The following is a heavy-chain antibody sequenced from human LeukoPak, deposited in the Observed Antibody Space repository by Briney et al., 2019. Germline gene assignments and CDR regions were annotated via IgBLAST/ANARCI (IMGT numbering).Heavy chain of an antibody. V-gene: IGHV3-30*02. CDR2: IRYDGSNR. Sequence: GGSLRLSCEASGFTLSSYGMHWVRQAPGKGLEWVAFIRYDGSNRYYADSVKGRFSISRDSSRNTVFLQMDSLRAEDTAVYYCVKDYCYTISCFYFDDWGQGNLVTVSS. CDR3: VKDYCYTISCFYFDD. J-gene: IGHJ4*02. CDR1: GFTLSSYG. D-gene: IGHD3-16*02.